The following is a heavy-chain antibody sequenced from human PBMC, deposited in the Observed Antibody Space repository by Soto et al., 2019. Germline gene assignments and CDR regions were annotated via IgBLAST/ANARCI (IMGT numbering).Heavy chain of an antibody. Sequence: GGSLRLSCAASGFTFSSYSMNWVRQAPGKGLEWVSFISSSSSYIYYADSVKGRFTISRDNAKNSLYLQMNSLRAEDAAVYYCGRDGGDMEWELPNWFDPWGQGTLVTVSS. D-gene: IGHD1-26*01. CDR1: GFTFSSYS. V-gene: IGHV3-21*01. CDR2: ISSSSSYI. CDR3: GRDGGDMEWELPNWFDP. J-gene: IGHJ5*02.